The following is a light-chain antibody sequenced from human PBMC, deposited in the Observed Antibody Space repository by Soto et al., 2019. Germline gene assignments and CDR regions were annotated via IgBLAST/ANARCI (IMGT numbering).Light chain of an antibody. CDR2: AAS. V-gene: IGKV3-20*01. J-gene: IGKJ2*01. CDR3: QQYAPYT. CDR1: QSVDRRF. Sequence: EGVLAQSPGTLSLSPGERATLSCRASQSVDRRFVAWYQHKPGQAPRLLIYAASSRATGVPDRFSGTGSGTDFTLTISRLEPEDFAVYYCQQYAPYTFGQGTKLEIK.